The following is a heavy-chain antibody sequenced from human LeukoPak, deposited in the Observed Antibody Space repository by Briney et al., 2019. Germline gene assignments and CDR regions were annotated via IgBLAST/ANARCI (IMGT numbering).Heavy chain of an antibody. CDR3: ARSRLVISLPTQFYFDS. V-gene: IGHV1-46*01. CDR2: INPGGGRT. D-gene: IGHD6-6*01. J-gene: IGHJ4*02. CDR1: GYTFTYY. Sequence: VASVKVSCKTSGYTFTYYIHWVRQAPGQGLEWMGIINPGGGRTTYAQKFQGRATMTRDTSTDTLYMELSSLKSEDTATYYCARSRLVISLPTQFYFDSWGQGTLITVSS.